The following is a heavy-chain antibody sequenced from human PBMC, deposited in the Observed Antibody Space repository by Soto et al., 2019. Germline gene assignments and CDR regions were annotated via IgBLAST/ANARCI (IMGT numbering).Heavy chain of an antibody. D-gene: IGHD6-6*01. Sequence: GGSLRLSCAASGFTFSSYAMHWVRQAPGKGLEWVAVISYDGSNKYYADSVKGRFTISRDNSKNTLYLQMNSLRAEDTAVYYCARERAARPSFDYWGQGTLVTVSS. V-gene: IGHV3-30-3*01. CDR3: ARERAARPSFDY. J-gene: IGHJ4*02. CDR2: ISYDGSNK. CDR1: GFTFSSYA.